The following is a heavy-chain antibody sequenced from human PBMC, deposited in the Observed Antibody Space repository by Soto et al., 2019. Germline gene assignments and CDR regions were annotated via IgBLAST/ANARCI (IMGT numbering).Heavy chain of an antibody. D-gene: IGHD1-26*01. CDR3: ARDNIGATGYYYCMDV. CDR2: IIPIFGTA. V-gene: IGHV1-69*12. J-gene: IGHJ6*02. CDR1: GGTFSSYA. Sequence: QVQLVQSGAEVKKPGSSVKVSCKASGGTFSSYAISWVRQAPGQGLEWMGGIIPIFGTANYAQKFQGRVTITADEPTRKAYMELSSLRSEDTAVYYCARDNIGATGYYYCMDVWGQGTTVTVSS.